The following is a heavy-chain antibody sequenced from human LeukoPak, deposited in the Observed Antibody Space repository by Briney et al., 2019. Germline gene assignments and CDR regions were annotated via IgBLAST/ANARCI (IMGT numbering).Heavy chain of an antibody. CDR1: GFTFDDYA. Sequence: GRSLRLSCAASGFTFDDYAMHWVRQAPGKGLEWVSGISWNSGSIGYADSVKGRFTVSRDTSKNTLFLQMNSLRAEDTAVYYCATTVWTGQFPDYFDVWGKGTTVTVSS. D-gene: IGHD1-1*01. V-gene: IGHV3-9*01. CDR2: ISWNSGSI. CDR3: ATTVWTGQFPDYFDV. J-gene: IGHJ6*03.